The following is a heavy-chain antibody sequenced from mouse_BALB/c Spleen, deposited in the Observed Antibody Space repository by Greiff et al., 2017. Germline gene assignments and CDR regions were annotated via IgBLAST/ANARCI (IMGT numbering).Heavy chain of an antibody. Sequence: VQLQQSGPELVKPGASVKISCKASGYSFTGYYMHWVKQSHVKSLEWIGRINPYNGATSYNQNFKDKASLTVDKSSSTAYMELHSLTSEDSAVYYYARGNYDYDYYAMDYWGQGTSVTVSS. J-gene: IGHJ4*01. D-gene: IGHD2-4*01. CDR2: INPYNGAT. CDR3: ARGNYDYDYYAMDY. CDR1: GYSFTGYY. V-gene: IGHV1-31*01.